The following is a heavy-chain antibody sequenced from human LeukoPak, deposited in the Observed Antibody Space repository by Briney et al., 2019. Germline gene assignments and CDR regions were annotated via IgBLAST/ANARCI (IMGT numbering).Heavy chain of an antibody. CDR1: GGSISSSSYY. V-gene: IGHV4-39*07. CDR2: IYYSGST. D-gene: IGHD6-19*01. J-gene: IGHJ5*02. CDR3: ARVLGSGWTTLNWFDP. Sequence: SETLSLTCTVSGGSISSSSYYWGWIRQPPGKGLEWIGSIYYSGSTYYNPSLKSRVTISVDTSKNQFSLKLSSVTAADTAVYYCARVLGSGWTTLNWFDPWGQGTLVTASS.